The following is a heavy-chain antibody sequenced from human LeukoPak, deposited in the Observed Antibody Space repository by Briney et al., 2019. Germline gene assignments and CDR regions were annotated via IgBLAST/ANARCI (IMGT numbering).Heavy chain of an antibody. D-gene: IGHD3-10*01. CDR1: GFIFSSYW. Sequence: GGSLRLSCAASGFIFSSYWMSWFRQAPGKGLEWVANIKEDGSEKYYVDSVKGRFTISRDNAKNSLHLQMNSLRAEDTAVYYCAREDYGSGSDFYGMDVWGQGTTVTVSS. CDR3: AREDYGSGSDFYGMDV. J-gene: IGHJ6*02. V-gene: IGHV3-7*01. CDR2: IKEDGSEK.